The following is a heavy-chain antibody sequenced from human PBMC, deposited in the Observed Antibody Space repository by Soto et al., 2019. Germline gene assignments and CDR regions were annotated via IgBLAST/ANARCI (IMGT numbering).Heavy chain of an antibody. D-gene: IGHD3-10*01. Sequence: QLELVQSGAEVMEPGSSVKLSCKTSGGSLRNSGINWVRQAPGQGLEWVGGIIPIIGTPNYLQRLQTRVTITADESTNTAFLELGSLRFDDTAIYYCARERDGSGSLSYYLDQWGQGTLVTVSS. CDR3: ARERDGSGSLSYYLDQ. J-gene: IGHJ4*02. CDR2: IIPIIGTP. V-gene: IGHV1-69*01. CDR1: GGSLRNSG.